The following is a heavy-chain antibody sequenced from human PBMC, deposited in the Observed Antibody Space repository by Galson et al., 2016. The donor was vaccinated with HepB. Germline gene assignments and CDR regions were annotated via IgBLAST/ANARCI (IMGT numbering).Heavy chain of an antibody. D-gene: IGHD2-15*01. V-gene: IGHV3-64*02. CDR3: ARAGGYCRNKTCGGLDV. CDR1: GFDLNNFP. CDR2: INSDGRNT. Sequence: SLRLSCAASGFDLNNFPMHWVRQAPGKGLEYVSSINSDGRNTYYGDSVKDRFIISRDNSKNTLFLQMGRLRLEDMAVYYCARAGGYCRNKTCGGLDVWGQGTTVIVS. J-gene: IGHJ6*02.